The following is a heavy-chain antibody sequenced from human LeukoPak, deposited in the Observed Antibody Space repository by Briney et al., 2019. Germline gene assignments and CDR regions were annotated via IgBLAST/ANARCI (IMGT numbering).Heavy chain of an antibody. CDR2: ISWNSVTL. J-gene: IGHJ4*02. CDR3: VSEPLMSGEDLLGNLRY. D-gene: IGHD3-16*01. V-gene: IGHV3-9*01. Sequence: PGRSQRLSCEASGFTFEDYAMHWVRQAPGKGLEWVSGISWNSVTLGYVDSVKGRFTISRDNAKKSLYLQMRGLRPDDTALYYCVSEPLMSGEDLLGNLRYWGQGTLVTVSS. CDR1: GFTFEDYA.